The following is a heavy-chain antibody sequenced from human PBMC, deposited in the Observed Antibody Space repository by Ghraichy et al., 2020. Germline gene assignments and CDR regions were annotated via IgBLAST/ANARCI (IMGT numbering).Heavy chain of an antibody. J-gene: IGHJ4*02. CDR3: ARGETFGELSIFDY. CDR2: INHSGST. D-gene: IGHD3-10*01. V-gene: IGHV4-34*01. CDR1: GGSFSGYY. Sequence: SETLSLTCAVYGGSFSGYYWSWIRQPPGKGLEWIGEINHSGSTNYNPSLKSRVTISVDTSKNQFSLKLSSVTAADTAVYYCARGETFGELSIFDYWGQGTLVTVSS.